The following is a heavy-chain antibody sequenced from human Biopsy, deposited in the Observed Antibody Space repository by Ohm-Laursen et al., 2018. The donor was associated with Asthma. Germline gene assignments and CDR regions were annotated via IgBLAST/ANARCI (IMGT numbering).Heavy chain of an antibody. J-gene: IGHJ6*02. CDR2: IMTVFGTT. CDR3: ARCQVGYSSGWSLLLKKIYYSGMDV. V-gene: IGHV1-69*01. CDR1: GGTFSNFA. D-gene: IGHD6-19*01. Sequence: SSVKVSCKTPGGTFSNFAISWVRQAPGQGLEWLGGIMTVFGTTNYAQKFQGRVTITADESASTAYMEVTSLRSEDTAIYYCARCQVGYSSGWSLLLKKIYYSGMDVWGQGTAVTVSS.